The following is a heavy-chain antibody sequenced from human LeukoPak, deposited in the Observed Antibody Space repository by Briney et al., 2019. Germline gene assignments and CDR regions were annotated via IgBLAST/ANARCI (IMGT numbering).Heavy chain of an antibody. D-gene: IGHD1-26*01. V-gene: IGHV3-48*01. Sequence: GGSLRLSCAASGFTFSSYSMNWVRQAPGKGLEWVSDISSSSSTIYYADSVKGRFTISRDNAKNSLYLQMNTLRVEDTATYYCVTGFRQWELLNHWGQGTLVTVSS. J-gene: IGHJ4*02. CDR3: VTGFRQWELLNH. CDR2: ISSSSSTI. CDR1: GFTFSSYS.